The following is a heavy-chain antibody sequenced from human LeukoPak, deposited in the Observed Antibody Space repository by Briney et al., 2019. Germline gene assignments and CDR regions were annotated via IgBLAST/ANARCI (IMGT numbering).Heavy chain of an antibody. CDR1: GFTFSSYG. D-gene: IGHD6-19*01. Sequence: GSLRLSCAASGFTFSSYGMHWVRQAPGKGLEWVSVISDSGDITYYADSVKGRFTISRDNSKNTLYLQMISLRAEDTAVYYCAKDARRTDGWYFFDHWGQGTLVTVSS. CDR2: ISDSGDIT. CDR3: AKDARRTDGWYFFDH. J-gene: IGHJ4*02. V-gene: IGHV3-23*01.